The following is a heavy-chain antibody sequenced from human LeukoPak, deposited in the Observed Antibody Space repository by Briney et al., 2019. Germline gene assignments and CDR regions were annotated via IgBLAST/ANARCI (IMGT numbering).Heavy chain of an antibody. V-gene: IGHV3-30*18. CDR3: AKAMDAIVVVTVIQT. Sequence: GRALRLSCVASGFTFSSYGMHWVRQAPGKGLEWVAVISYDGSYKYYADSVKGRFTISRDNSKNTLPLQMNSLRGEDTAVYYCAKAMDAIVVVTVIQTWGQGTLVTVSS. J-gene: IGHJ5*02. D-gene: IGHD2-21*02. CDR1: GFTFSSYG. CDR2: ISYDGSYK.